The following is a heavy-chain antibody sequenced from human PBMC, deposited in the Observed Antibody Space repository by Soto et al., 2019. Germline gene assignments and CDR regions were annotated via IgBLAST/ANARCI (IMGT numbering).Heavy chain of an antibody. CDR3: ARGSNDLDY. Sequence: ASVKVSCKASGYTFSRYGMTWVRQTPGEGLEWLGWINTNNGNTTYAQKLQCRATMTTDTSTSTAYMELRSLRSDDTAVYYCARGSNDLDYWGQGTLVTVSS. CDR2: INTNNGNT. D-gene: IGHD4-4*01. CDR1: GYTFSRYG. J-gene: IGHJ4*02. V-gene: IGHV1-18*01.